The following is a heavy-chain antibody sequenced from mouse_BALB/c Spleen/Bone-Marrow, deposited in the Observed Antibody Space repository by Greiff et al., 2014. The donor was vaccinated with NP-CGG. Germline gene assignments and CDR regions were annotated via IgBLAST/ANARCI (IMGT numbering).Heavy chain of an antibody. CDR1: GYSFTGYY. V-gene: IGHV1S30*01. J-gene: IGHJ3*01. Sequence: VHVKQSGPELVKPGPSVKISCKASGYSFTGYYMHWVKQSHGESLEWIGEINPYNGGTSYNQKFKGKATLTVDTSSSTAFMELHSLTSEDSLVYYCARQLYGNYAYWGQGTLVTVSA. CDR2: INPYNGGT. CDR3: ARQLYGNYAY. D-gene: IGHD2-10*02.